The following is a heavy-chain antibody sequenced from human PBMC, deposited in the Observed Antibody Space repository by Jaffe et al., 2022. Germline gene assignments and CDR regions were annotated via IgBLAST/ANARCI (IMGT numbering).Heavy chain of an antibody. CDR3: ARGLGSSMVRGVQDY. V-gene: IGHV4-34*01. D-gene: IGHD3-10*01. CDR1: GGSFSGYY. Sequence: QVQLQQWGAGLLKPSETLSLTCAVYGGSFSGYYWSWIRQPPGKGLEWIGEINHSGSTNYNPSLKSRVTISVDTSKNQFSLKLSSVTAADTAVYYCARGLGSSMVRGVQDYWGQGTLVTVSS. J-gene: IGHJ4*02. CDR2: INHSGST.